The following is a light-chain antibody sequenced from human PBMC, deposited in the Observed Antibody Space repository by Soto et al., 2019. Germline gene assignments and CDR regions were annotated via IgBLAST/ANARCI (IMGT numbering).Light chain of an antibody. CDR3: ASWDDSLNHWV. V-gene: IGLV1-47*01. J-gene: IGLJ3*02. CDR1: GSNIGSTY. Sequence: QSVLTQPPSASATPGQRVTISCSGSGSNIGSTYVDWYQQLPGAAPKLLIYRNNQRSSGVPDRFSGSKSGTSASLAISGLRSEDEADYHCASWDDSLNHWVFGGGTKLTVL. CDR2: RNN.